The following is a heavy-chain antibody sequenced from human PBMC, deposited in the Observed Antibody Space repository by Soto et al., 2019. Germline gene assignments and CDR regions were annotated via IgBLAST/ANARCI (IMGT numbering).Heavy chain of an antibody. J-gene: IGHJ2*01. D-gene: IGHD2-15*01. CDR1: GGSITSTSYY. CDR2: IDYRGNI. Sequence: QLHLQESGPGLVEPSETLSLTCAVSGGSITSTSYYWGWIRQPPGEGLEWIGSIDYRGNIYYNSSLKTRVNISVDTSKNQFSLNLNSVTAADSAVYHCARVAALVGAARYWYVDLWGRGTRVSV. CDR3: ARVAALVGAARYWYVDL. V-gene: IGHV4-39*01.